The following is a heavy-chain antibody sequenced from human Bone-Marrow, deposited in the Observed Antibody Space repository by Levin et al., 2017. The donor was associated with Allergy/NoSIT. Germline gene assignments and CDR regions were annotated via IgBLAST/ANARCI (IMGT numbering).Heavy chain of an antibody. J-gene: IGHJ4*02. V-gene: IGHV3-30*18. Sequence: SGGSLRLSCAASGFAFSTYHMQWVRQSPGKGLEWVAFISYDGRNKYYADSVQGRFTISRDRSRNTLFLQMNSLRVEDTAVYYCAKVFADYFDYWGQGTLVTVSS. CDR3: AKVFADYFDY. CDR1: GFAFSTYH. CDR2: ISYDGRNK.